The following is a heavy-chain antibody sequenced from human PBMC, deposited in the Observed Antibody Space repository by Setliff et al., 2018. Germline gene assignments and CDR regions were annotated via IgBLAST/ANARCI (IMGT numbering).Heavy chain of an antibody. CDR2: MYYSGSF. D-gene: IGHD3-3*01. Sequence: NPSETLSLTCTVSGGSISGHYWTWIRQPPGKGLEWVGYMYYSGSFNYNPSLESRVTISVDTSKNQFSLKLASVTAADTALYYCARMSGFLYMDVWGKGTTVTVSS. CDR1: GGSISGHY. V-gene: IGHV4-59*11. J-gene: IGHJ6*03. CDR3: ARMSGFLYMDV.